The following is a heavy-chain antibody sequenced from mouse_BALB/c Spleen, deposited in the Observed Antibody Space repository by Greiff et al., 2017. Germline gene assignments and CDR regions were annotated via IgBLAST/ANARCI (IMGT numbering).Heavy chain of an antibody. CDR3: AKNNYYGYYFDY. D-gene: IGHD2-2*01. V-gene: IGHV2-5-1*01. CDR1: GFSLTSYG. J-gene: IGHJ2*01. CDR2: IWRGGST. Sequence: VQLQESGPSLVQPSQSLSITCTVSGFSLTSYGVHWVRQSPGKGLEWLGVIWRGGSTDYNAAFMSRLSITKDNSKSQVFFKMNSLQADDTAIYYCAKNNYYGYYFDYWGQGTTLTVSS.